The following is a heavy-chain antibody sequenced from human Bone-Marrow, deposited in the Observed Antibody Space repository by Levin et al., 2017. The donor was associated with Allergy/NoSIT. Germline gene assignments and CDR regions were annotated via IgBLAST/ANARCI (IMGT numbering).Heavy chain of an antibody. Sequence: GASVKVSCKASGYTFTGSYLHWVRQAPGQGLEWMGWINPNSGGTKYAQKFQGRVTMTRDSTISTAYMELSSLRSDDTAVYYCARDLWETTLPGPGDYWGQGTLVTVSS. D-gene: IGHD1-1*01. V-gene: IGHV1-2*02. CDR3: ARDLWETTLPGPGDY. CDR2: INPNSGGT. CDR1: GYTFTGSY. J-gene: IGHJ4*02.